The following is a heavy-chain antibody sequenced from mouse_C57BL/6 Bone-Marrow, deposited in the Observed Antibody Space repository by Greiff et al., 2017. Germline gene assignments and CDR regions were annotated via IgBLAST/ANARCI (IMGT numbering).Heavy chain of an antibody. Sequence: QVQLKQSGAELAKPGASVKLSCTASGYTFPSYWLHWVQQRPGQGLEWIGYITPSSGYTKYNQKFKDKATLTADKSSSTAYMQLCSLTYEDSAVYYCASDGYDVTFLLAYWGQGTLVTVSA. CDR1: GYTFPSYW. D-gene: IGHD2-2*01. J-gene: IGHJ3*01. CDR3: ASDGYDVTFLLAY. V-gene: IGHV1-7*01. CDR2: ITPSSGYT.